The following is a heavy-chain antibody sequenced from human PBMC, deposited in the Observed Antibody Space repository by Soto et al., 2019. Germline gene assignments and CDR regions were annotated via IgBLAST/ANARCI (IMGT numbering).Heavy chain of an antibody. Sequence: ASVKVSCKASGYSFTAYCVHWVRQAPGQGLEWMGWINPNSGGTNYAQRFQGRVAMTTDTSTNTAYMELNSLKSDDTAVYFCARSSGTYSDFDYWGQGTQVTVSS. CDR1: GYSFTAYC. D-gene: IGHD1-26*01. CDR3: ARSSGTYSDFDY. V-gene: IGHV1-2*02. CDR2: INPNSGGT. J-gene: IGHJ4*01.